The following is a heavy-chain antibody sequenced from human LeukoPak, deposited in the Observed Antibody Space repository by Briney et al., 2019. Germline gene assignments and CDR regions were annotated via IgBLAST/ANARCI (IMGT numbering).Heavy chain of an antibody. CDR1: GGTFSSYA. D-gene: IGHD6-13*01. V-gene: IGHV1-8*03. Sequence: ASVKVSCKASGGTFSSYAISWVRQATGQGLEWMGWMNPNSGNTGYAQKFQGRVTITRNTSISTAYMELSSLRSEDTAVYYCARAEGYSSSWYAPRYYYYYMDVWGKGTTVTVSS. CDR2: MNPNSGNT. J-gene: IGHJ6*03. CDR3: ARAEGYSSSWYAPRYYYYYMDV.